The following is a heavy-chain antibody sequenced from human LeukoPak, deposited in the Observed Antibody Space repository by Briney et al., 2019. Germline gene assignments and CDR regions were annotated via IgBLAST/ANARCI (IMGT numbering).Heavy chain of an antibody. CDR3: ARPYSSSSPYNFDY. D-gene: IGHD6-6*01. CDR2: ISALSGNT. Sequence: ASVKVSCKASGYTFTSYGISWVRQAPGQGLEWMGWISALSGNTNYAQKLQGRVTMTTDTSTSTAYMELRSLRSDDTAVYYCARPYSSSSPYNFDYWGQGTLVTVSS. J-gene: IGHJ4*02. V-gene: IGHV1-18*01. CDR1: GYTFTSYG.